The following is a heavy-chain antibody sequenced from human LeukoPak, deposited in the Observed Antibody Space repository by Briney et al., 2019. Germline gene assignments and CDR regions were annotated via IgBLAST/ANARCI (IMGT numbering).Heavy chain of an antibody. V-gene: IGHV4-39*01. CDR3: ARHVVDTAMVFYDNWFDP. D-gene: IGHD5-18*01. J-gene: IGHJ5*02. CDR1: GGSISSSSYY. Sequence: SETLSLTCTVSGGSISSSSYYWGWIRQPPGKGLEWIGSIYYSRSTYYNPSLKSRVTISVDTSKNQFSLKLSSVTAADTAVYYCARHVVDTAMVFYDNWFDPWGQGTLVTVSS. CDR2: IYYSRST.